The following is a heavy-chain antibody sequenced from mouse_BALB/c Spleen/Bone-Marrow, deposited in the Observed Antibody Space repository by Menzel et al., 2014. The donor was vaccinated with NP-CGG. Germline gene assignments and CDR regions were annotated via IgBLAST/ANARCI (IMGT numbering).Heavy chain of an antibody. CDR3: ARHETGTGQYFDY. D-gene: IGHD4-1*01. J-gene: IGHJ2*01. Sequence: EAQVVESGGDLVQPGGSLKLSCAASGLTFSNYNISWVRQTPEKRLERVAYISNGGGNTYYPDTVKGRFTISRDNAKNPLYLQMTSLKSEDTAIYYCARHETGTGQYFDYWGQGTTLTVSS. V-gene: IGHV5-12-2*01. CDR1: GLTFSNYN. CDR2: ISNGGGNT.